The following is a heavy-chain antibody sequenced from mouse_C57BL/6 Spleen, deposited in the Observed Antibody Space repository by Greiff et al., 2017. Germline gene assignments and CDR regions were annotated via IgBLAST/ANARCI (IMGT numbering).Heavy chain of an antibody. J-gene: IGHJ2*01. CDR3: ARMDGSSPYFDY. V-gene: IGHV5-17*01. CDR2: ISSGSSTI. Sequence: EVMLMESGGGLVKPGGSLKLSCAASGFTFSDYGMHWVRQAPEKGLEWVAYISSGSSTIYYADTVKGRFTISRDNAKNTLFLQMTSLRSEDTAMYYCARMDGSSPYFDYWGQGTTLTVSS. D-gene: IGHD1-1*01. CDR1: GFTFSDYG.